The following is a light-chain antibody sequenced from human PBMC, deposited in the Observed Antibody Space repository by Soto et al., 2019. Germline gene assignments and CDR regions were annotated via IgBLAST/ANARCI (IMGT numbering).Light chain of an antibody. J-gene: IGKJ2*01. Sequence: EIVLTQSPGTLSLSPGERATLSCRASQSVSSSYLAWYQQKPDQTPRLLIYAASSRATGIPDRFSGSGSGTDFTLTISRLEPEDFAVYYCQQYGNSVYTFGQGTKLEIK. CDR1: QSVSSSY. CDR2: AAS. CDR3: QQYGNSVYT. V-gene: IGKV3-20*01.